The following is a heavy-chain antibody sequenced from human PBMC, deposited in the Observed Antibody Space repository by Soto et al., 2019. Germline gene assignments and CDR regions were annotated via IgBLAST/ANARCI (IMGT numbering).Heavy chain of an antibody. CDR1: GFSLSTSGVG. J-gene: IGHJ5*02. V-gene: IGHV2-5*02. CDR2: IYWDDDK. CDR3: AHRRIRFHCSSTSCYRSGFDP. D-gene: IGHD2-2*02. Sequence: SGPTLVNPTQTLTXTRTFSGFSLSTSGVGVGWIRQPPGKALEWLALIYWDDDKRYSPSLKSRLTITKDTSKNQVVLTMTNMDPVDTATYYCAHRRIRFHCSSTSCYRSGFDPWGQGTLVTVSS.